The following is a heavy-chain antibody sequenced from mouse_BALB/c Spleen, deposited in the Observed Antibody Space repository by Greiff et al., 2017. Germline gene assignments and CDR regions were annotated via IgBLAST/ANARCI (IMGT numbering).Heavy chain of an antibody. CDR1: GYTFTSYT. Sequence: VQGVESGAELARPGASVKMSCKASGYTFTSYTMHWVKQRPGQGLEWIGYINPSSGYTNYNQKFKDKATLTADKSSSTAYMQLSSLTSEDSAVYYCARSNYGSSYYFDYWGQGTTLTVSS. CDR3: ARSNYGSSYYFDY. D-gene: IGHD1-1*01. V-gene: IGHV1-4*01. J-gene: IGHJ2*01. CDR2: INPSSGYT.